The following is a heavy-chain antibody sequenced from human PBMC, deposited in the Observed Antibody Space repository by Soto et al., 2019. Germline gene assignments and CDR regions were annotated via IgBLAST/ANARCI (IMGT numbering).Heavy chain of an antibody. CDR3: ARDSTLGVTTIVDP. D-gene: IGHD5-12*01. J-gene: IGHJ5*02. CDR1: GGSISSYY. CDR2: IYTSGST. V-gene: IGHV4-4*07. Sequence: SGTPSITCTVSGGSISSYYWSWIRQPAGKGLEWIGRIYTSGSTNYNPSLKSRVTMSVDTSKNQFSLKLSSVTAADTAVYYCARDSTLGVTTIVDPWGQGTLVTVSS.